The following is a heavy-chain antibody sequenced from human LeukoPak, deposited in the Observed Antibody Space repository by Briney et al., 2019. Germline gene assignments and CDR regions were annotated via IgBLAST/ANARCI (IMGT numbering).Heavy chain of an antibody. Sequence: ETLSLTCTVSRGSISGSIRSYYWSWFRQPPGKGLEWIGYISSSGSVNDNPSLRSRVTISVDTSKNQFFLSLSSVSAADTAVYYCARIPLGYSGAYYFDYWGQGTLVTVSP. J-gene: IGHJ4*02. CDR1: RGSISGSIRSYY. V-gene: IGHV4-4*09. D-gene: IGHD5-12*01. CDR3: ARIPLGYSGAYYFDY. CDR2: ISSSGSV.